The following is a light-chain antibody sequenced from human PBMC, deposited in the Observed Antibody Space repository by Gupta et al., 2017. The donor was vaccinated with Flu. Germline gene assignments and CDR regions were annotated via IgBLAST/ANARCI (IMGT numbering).Light chain of an antibody. J-gene: IGLJ1*01. Sequence: TCSGNELGDKFVCWFQQKAGQSPALVIYHDARRPSGIPERFSGSKSGDTATLTISGTQAVDEADYYCQAWDSSTPVFGTGTKVTVL. CDR1: ELGDKF. CDR2: HDA. CDR3: QAWDSSTPV. V-gene: IGLV3-1*01.